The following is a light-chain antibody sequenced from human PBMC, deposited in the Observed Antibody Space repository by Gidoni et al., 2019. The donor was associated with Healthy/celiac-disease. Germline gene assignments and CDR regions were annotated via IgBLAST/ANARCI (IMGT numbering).Light chain of an antibody. CDR1: QSISSW. CDR2: DAS. V-gene: IGKV1-5*01. CDR3: QQYNSYPST. J-gene: IGKJ2*01. Sequence: DIHMTQSPSTLSASVGDRVTITCRASQSISSWLAWYQQKPGKAPKLLIYDASSLESGVPSRFSGSGSGTEFTLTISSLQPDDFATYYCQQYNSYPSTFGQGTKLEIK.